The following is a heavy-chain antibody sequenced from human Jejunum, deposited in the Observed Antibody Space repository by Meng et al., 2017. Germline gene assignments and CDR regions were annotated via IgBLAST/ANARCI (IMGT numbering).Heavy chain of an antibody. D-gene: IGHD3-22*01. V-gene: IGHV3-7*01. Sequence: GESLKISCAASGFTSSNYWMAWVRQAPGKGLEWVANIKPDGSEGYYLDSVKGRFTISKDNAQNSLYLQMIRLRAEDTAVYYCARDPFENSGHYYFGAFDIWGQGTVVT. J-gene: IGHJ3*02. CDR2: IKPDGSEG. CDR1: GFTSSNYW. CDR3: ARDPFENSGHYYFGAFDI.